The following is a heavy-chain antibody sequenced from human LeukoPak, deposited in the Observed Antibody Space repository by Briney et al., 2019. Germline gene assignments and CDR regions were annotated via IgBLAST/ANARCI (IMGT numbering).Heavy chain of an antibody. CDR3: TTDQPIVVVIAVSRGDYYYMDV. Sequence: GGSLRLSCAASGFTFSNAWMSWVRQAPGKGLEWVGRIKSKTAGGTTDYAAPVKGRFAISRDDSTKTLYLKMNRLKTEDTAVYYCTTDQPIVVVIAVSRGDYYYMDVWGKGTTVTVSS. V-gene: IGHV3-15*01. CDR2: IKSKTAGGTT. D-gene: IGHD2-21*01. J-gene: IGHJ6*03. CDR1: GFTFSNAW.